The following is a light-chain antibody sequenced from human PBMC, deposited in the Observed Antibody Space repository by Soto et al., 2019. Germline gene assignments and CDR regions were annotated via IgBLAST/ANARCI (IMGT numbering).Light chain of an antibody. CDR3: QQYENYWT. CDR2: DAS. Sequence: DTQMTQSPSTQSATAGARVLVTCRASQSISAWLAWYKQKPGKAPNLLIYDASNLESVVPSRFSGSGSGTEFTLTIRNLKPDDFATYYCQQYENYWTFGQGTKVDIK. CDR1: QSISAW. J-gene: IGKJ1*01. V-gene: IGKV1-5*01.